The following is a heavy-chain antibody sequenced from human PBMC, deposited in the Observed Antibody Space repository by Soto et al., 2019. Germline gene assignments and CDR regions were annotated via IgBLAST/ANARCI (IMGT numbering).Heavy chain of an antibody. CDR2: ITGSGGLT. CDR3: AREWAGRSSSFDY. J-gene: IGHJ4*02. Sequence: GGSLRLSCVASGFTFSSYEMNWVRQAPGKGLEWLSYITGSGGLTYYADSVKGRFTISRDNAKSSLYLQMNSLRAEDTAVYYCAREWAGRSSSFDYWGQGTQVTVSS. CDR1: GFTFSSYE. V-gene: IGHV3-48*03. D-gene: IGHD6-6*01.